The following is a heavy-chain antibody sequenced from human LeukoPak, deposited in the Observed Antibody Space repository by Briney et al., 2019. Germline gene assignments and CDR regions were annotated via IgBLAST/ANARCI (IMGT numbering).Heavy chain of an antibody. CDR3: ATTYYDFWSGYFGQYYFDY. D-gene: IGHD3-3*01. V-gene: IGHV3-7*01. CDR2: IKQDGSEK. J-gene: IGHJ4*02. CDR1: GFTFSSYW. Sequence: PGGSLRLSRAASGFTFSSYWMSWVRQAPGKGLEWVANIKQDGSEKYYVDSVKGRFTISRDNAKNSLYLQMNSLRAEDTAVYYCATTYYDFWSGYFGQYYFDYWGQGTLVTVSS.